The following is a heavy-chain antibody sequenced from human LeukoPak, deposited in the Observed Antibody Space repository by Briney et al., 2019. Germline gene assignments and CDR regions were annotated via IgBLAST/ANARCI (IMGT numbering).Heavy chain of an antibody. D-gene: IGHD6-6*01. CDR3: TTGIGIAARGADAFDI. CDR2: IKSKTDGGTT. V-gene: IGHV3-15*01. J-gene: IGHJ3*02. CDR1: GFTFSNAW. Sequence: GGSLRLSCAASGFTFSNAWMSWVRQAPGKGLEWVGRIKSKTDGGTTDYAAPVKGRFTISRDDTKNTLYLQMNSLKTEDTAVYYCTTGIGIAARGADAFDIWGQGTMVTVSS.